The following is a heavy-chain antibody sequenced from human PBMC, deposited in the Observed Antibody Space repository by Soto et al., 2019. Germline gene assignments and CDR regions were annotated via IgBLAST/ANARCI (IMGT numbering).Heavy chain of an antibody. V-gene: IGHV4-61*08. CDR2: VYFSGST. CDR1: GDSLNSGDYY. CDR3: ARVPVDTYMIYWSDP. J-gene: IGHJ5*02. Sequence: PSETLSLTCSVSGDSLNSGDYYWTWMRQAPGKGLQWVGHVYFSGSTNYNPSLKSRVTISLDTSKNQFSLKLRSVTAGDTAVYYCARVPVDTYMIYWSDPWGQGTLVTVS. D-gene: IGHD5-18*01.